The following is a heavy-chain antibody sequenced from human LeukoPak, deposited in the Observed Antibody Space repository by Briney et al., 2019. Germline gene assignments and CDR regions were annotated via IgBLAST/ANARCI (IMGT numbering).Heavy chain of an antibody. CDR2: IYYTGST. V-gene: IGHV4-59*01. Sequence: SETLSLTCTGSGASISSYYCNWIRQPPGKGLEWIGYIYYTGSTNHNPSLKSRVSISVDTSKNQFSLKLNSVTTADTAMYYCAIFGSGGSWGQGTLVTVSS. CDR3: AIFGSGGS. J-gene: IGHJ5*02. D-gene: IGHD2-15*01. CDR1: GASISSYY.